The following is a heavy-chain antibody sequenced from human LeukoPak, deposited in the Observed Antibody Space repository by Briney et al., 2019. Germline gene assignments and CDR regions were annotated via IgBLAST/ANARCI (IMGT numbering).Heavy chain of an antibody. D-gene: IGHD3-22*01. CDR2: ISSSGSTI. Sequence: AXSGFTFSDXXXXWIRQAPGEGXEWVSYISSSGSTIYYADSVKGRFTISRDNAKNSLSLQMNSLRAEDTAVYYCARGKGSSGFDYWGQGTLVTVSS. CDR1: GFTFSDXX. CDR3: ARGKGSSGFDY. J-gene: IGHJ4*02. V-gene: IGHV3-11*01.